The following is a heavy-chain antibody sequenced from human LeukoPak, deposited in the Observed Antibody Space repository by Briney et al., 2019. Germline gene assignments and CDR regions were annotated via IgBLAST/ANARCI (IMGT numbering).Heavy chain of an antibody. V-gene: IGHV1-18*01. Sequence: ASVKVSCKASGYTFTSYGINWVRQAPGQGLEWMGWISAYNGNTKYTQKLHGRVTMTTDTSTSTAYMELRSLRSDDTAVYYCARVQDTMVRGVITPNFDYWGQGTLVTVSS. J-gene: IGHJ4*02. D-gene: IGHD3-10*01. CDR1: GYTFTSYG. CDR2: ISAYNGNT. CDR3: ARVQDTMVRGVITPNFDY.